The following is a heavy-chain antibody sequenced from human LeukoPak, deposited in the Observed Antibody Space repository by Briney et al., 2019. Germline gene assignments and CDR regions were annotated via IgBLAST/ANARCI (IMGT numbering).Heavy chain of an antibody. D-gene: IGHD6-6*01. CDR3: ARDPSSSAGY. Sequence: GGSLRLSCAASGFTFSSFVMHWVRQTPGKGLEWVAVISYDGSDKSYADSVKGRFTISRDNSKNTLFLLMNSPRVEDTGVYYCARDPSSSAGYWGQGTLVIVSS. CDR2: ISYDGSDK. CDR1: GFTFSSFV. V-gene: IGHV3-30*01. J-gene: IGHJ4*02.